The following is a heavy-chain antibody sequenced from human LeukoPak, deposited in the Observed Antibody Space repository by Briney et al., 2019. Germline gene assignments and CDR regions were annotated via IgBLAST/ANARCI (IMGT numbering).Heavy chain of an antibody. Sequence: ASETLSLTCAVSGGSISSGGYSWSWIRQPPGKGLEWIGYIYHSGSTSYNPSLKSRVTISVDTSKNQFSLKLSSVTAADAAVYYCASGGREWNFDYWGQGTLVTVSS. CDR2: IYHSGST. CDR1: GGSISSGGYS. V-gene: IGHV4-30-2*02. D-gene: IGHD3-16*01. CDR3: ASGGREWNFDY. J-gene: IGHJ4*02.